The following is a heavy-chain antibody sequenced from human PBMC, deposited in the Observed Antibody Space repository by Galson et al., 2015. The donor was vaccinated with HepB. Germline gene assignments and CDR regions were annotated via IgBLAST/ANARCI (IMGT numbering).Heavy chain of an antibody. CDR3: AREHSTGIWYFDL. V-gene: IGHV3-23*01. CDR1: GLTFSDYA. CDR2: ISGTGART. D-gene: IGHD3-10*01. J-gene: IGHJ2*01. Sequence: SLRLSCAGSGLTFSDYAVNWVRQAPGKGLEWVSRISGTGARTKDADSVKGRFTISRDNSKNTVSLQMSGLRAEDTGIYYCAREHSTGIWYFDLGGRGTQVTVSS.